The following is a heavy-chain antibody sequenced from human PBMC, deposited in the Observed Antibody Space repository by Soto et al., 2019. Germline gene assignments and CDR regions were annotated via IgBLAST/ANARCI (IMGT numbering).Heavy chain of an antibody. Sequence: QVQLVQSGAEVKKPGASVKVSCKASGYTFTSYGISWVRQAPGQWLEWMGWISAYNGNTNYAQKLQGRVTMTTDTSTSTAYMELRSLRSDDTAVYYCARLRYCSSTSCPNWFDPWGQGTLVTVSS. D-gene: IGHD2-2*01. CDR2: ISAYNGNT. CDR1: GYTFTSYG. CDR3: ARLRYCSSTSCPNWFDP. J-gene: IGHJ5*02. V-gene: IGHV1-18*01.